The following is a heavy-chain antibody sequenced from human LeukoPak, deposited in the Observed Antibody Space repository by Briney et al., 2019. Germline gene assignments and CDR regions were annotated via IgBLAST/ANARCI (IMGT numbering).Heavy chain of an antibody. CDR2: ILPDGRDT. Sequence: ASVKVSCKASGYTFAAHHIHWVRQAPGQGLEGMGWILPDGRDTKYSQKFQDRMTLTTDTSTNTAYMELSRLKPDATAVYYCSGRYGPGPVWGQGTLISASP. J-gene: IGHJ4*02. CDR1: GYTFAAHH. D-gene: IGHD3-10*01. V-gene: IGHV1-2*02. CDR3: SGRYGPGPV.